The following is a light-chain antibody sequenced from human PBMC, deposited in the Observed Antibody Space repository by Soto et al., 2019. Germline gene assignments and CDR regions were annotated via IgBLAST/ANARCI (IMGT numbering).Light chain of an antibody. CDR3: QHYHDWPPRT. CDR2: GAS. J-gene: IGKJ1*01. Sequence: EIVMTQSPATLSGSPGERVTLSCRASQSVSTNVAWYQQKPGQAPRLLLYGASTRATGLPARFSGSGSGTEFPLTISSLQSEDFAVYYCQHYHDWPPRTFGQGTKVDIK. V-gene: IGKV3-15*01. CDR1: QSVSTN.